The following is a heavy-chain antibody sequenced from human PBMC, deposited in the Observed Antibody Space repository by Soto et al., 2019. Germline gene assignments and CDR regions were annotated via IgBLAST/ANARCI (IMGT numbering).Heavy chain of an antibody. CDR2: ISSSSSYI. V-gene: IGHV3-21*01. CDR1: GFTFSSYS. CDR3: AVAVAGYFDY. Sequence: GGSLRLSCAASGFTFSSYSMNWVRQAPGKGLEWVSSISSSSSYIYYADSVKGQFTISRDNAKNSLYLQMNSLRSEDTAVYYCAVAVAGYFDYWGQGTLVTVSS. D-gene: IGHD6-19*01. J-gene: IGHJ4*02.